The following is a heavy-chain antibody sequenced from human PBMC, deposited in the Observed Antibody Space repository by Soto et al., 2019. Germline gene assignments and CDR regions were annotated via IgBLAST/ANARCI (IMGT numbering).Heavy chain of an antibody. CDR1: GGSISSLNW. J-gene: IGHJ4*02. V-gene: IGHV4-4*02. Sequence: SETLSLTCAVSGGSISSLNWWIWVRQPPGKGLEWIGEIYHTGTTNYNPSLRSRVTISVDNSRDQFSLDLNSVTPADTAVYYCARAKRRYNNLEYWGQGNLVTVSS. D-gene: IGHD1-20*01. CDR3: ARAKRRYNNLEY. CDR2: IYHTGTT.